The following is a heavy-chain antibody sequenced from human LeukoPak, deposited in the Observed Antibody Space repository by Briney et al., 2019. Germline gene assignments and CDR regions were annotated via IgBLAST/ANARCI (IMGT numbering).Heavy chain of an antibody. J-gene: IGHJ6*03. Sequence: SVKVSCKASGGTFSSYAISWGRQAPGQGLEWMGGIIPIFGTANYAQKFQGRVTITEDESTRKAYMEMSSLRSEDTAVYYCARVRIKRILEWSAHDYYYYYMDVWGKGTTVTVSS. CDR1: GGTFSSYA. D-gene: IGHD3-3*01. CDR2: IIPIFGTA. V-gene: IGHV1-69*13. CDR3: ARVRIKRILEWSAHDYYYYYMDV.